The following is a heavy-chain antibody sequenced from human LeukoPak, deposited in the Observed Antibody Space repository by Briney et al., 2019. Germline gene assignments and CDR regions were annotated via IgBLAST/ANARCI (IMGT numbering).Heavy chain of an antibody. CDR1: GGSISSGGYY. CDR2: ISYSGST. V-gene: IGHV4-31*03. Sequence: SETLSLTCTVSGGSISSGGYYWSWIRQHPGKGLEWIGYISYSGSTFFNPSLKSRVTISKDTSKNQFSLQLSSVTAADTAVYYCARGRRAGLYGDYSYYFDYWGQGTLVTVSS. CDR3: ARGRRAGLYGDYSYYFDY. J-gene: IGHJ4*02. D-gene: IGHD4-17*01.